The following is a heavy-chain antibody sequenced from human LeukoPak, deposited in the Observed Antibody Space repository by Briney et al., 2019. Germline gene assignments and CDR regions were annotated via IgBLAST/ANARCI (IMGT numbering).Heavy chain of an antibody. D-gene: IGHD6-19*01. CDR1: GGSFSGYY. V-gene: IGHV4-34*01. J-gene: IGHJ3*02. CDR3: ARGLAVAGKMWPSLQTRAFDI. Sequence: SETLSLTCAVYGGSFSGYYWSWIRQPPGKGLEWIGEINHSGSTNYNPSLKSRVTISVDTSKNQFSLKLSSVTGADTAVYYCARGLAVAGKMWPSLQTRAFDIWGQGTMVTVSS. CDR2: INHSGST.